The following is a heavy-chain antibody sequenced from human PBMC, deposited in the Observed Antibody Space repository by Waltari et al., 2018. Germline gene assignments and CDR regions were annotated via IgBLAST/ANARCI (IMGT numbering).Heavy chain of an antibody. Sequence: VQLLESGGGLVKPGGSLRLSCAASGFTFSSYSMTWVRQAPGKGLEWVSSISSSSSYIYYADSVKGRFTISRDNAKNSLYLQMNSLRAEDTAVYYCAREAESGSYPGVAFDIWGQGTMVTVSS. J-gene: IGHJ3*02. CDR2: ISSSSSYI. V-gene: IGHV3-21*01. CDR3: AREAESGSYPGVAFDI. CDR1: GFTFSSYS. D-gene: IGHD1-26*01.